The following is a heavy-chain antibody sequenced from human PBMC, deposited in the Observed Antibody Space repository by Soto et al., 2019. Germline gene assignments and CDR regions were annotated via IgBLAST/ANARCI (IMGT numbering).Heavy chain of an antibody. CDR1: GGSISSSSYY. V-gene: IGHV4-39*07. Sequence: SETLSLTCTVSGGSISSSSYYWGWIRQPPGKGLEWIGSIFYSGSTYYNPSLKSQVAISVDRSKNQFSLKLSSVTAADTAVYYCARGGVDYYDSSGYYFSPYYFDYWGQGTLVTVSS. CDR2: IFYSGST. CDR3: ARGGVDYYDSSGYYFSPYYFDY. D-gene: IGHD3-22*01. J-gene: IGHJ4*02.